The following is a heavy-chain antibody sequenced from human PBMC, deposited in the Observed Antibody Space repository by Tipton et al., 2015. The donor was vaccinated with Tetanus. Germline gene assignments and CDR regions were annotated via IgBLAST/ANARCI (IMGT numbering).Heavy chain of an antibody. D-gene: IGHD3-10*01. J-gene: IGHJ4*02. CDR3: ARDGVVRGVIAPFDY. Sequence: SLRLSCAASGFTFNNYGMNWVRQAPGKGLEWVSYISGSVSTIYYADSVKGRFTISRDNAKNSLYLQMNSLRDEDTAVYYCARDGVVRGVIAPFDYWGPGTLVTVSS. V-gene: IGHV3-48*02. CDR2: ISGSVSTI. CDR1: GFTFNNYG.